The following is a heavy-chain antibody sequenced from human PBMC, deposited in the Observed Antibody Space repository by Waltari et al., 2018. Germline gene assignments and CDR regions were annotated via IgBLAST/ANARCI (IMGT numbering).Heavy chain of an antibody. D-gene: IGHD5-12*01. V-gene: IGHV3-9*01. CDR3: AKGLDDIVATRSGMDV. J-gene: IGHJ6*02. Sequence: EVQLVESGGGLVQPGGSVRLSCAASGFTFDDYAMHWVRQAPGKGLEWVSGISRNSGSIGYADSAKARFTISRDNATNSLYLQMNSLRAEDPALYYCAKGLDDIVATRSGMDVWGQGTTVTVSS. CDR1: GFTFDDYA. CDR2: ISRNSGSI.